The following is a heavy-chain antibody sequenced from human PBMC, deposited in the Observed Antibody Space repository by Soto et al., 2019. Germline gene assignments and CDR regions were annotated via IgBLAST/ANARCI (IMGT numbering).Heavy chain of an antibody. CDR3: ARGFGSSWYYFDY. CDR1: GGSISDYY. J-gene: IGHJ4*02. V-gene: IGHV4-4*07. CDR2: IYTNGGT. D-gene: IGHD6-13*01. Sequence: PSETLSLTCTVSGGSISDYYWTWIRQPAGKGLEWIGRIYTNGGTNYNPPLKSRVSMSVDTSKNQFSLKLTSVTAADTAVYYCARGFGSSWYYFDYWGQGTLVTVSS.